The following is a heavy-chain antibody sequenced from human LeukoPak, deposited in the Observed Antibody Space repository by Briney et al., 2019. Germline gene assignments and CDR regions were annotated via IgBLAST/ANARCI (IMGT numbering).Heavy chain of an antibody. V-gene: IGHV4-4*02. CDR3: ARIAAAGASGWFDP. CDR1: GGSFSSSNW. CDR2: IYHSGST. D-gene: IGHD6-13*01. J-gene: IGHJ5*02. Sequence: SGTLSLTCAVSGGSFSSSNWWSWVRQPPGKGLEWIGEIYHSGSTNYNPSLKSRVTISVDKSKNQFSLKLSSVTAADTAVYYCARIAAAGASGWFDPWGQGTLVTVSS.